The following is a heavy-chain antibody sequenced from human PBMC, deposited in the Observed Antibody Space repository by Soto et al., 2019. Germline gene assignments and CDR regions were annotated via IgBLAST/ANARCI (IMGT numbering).Heavy chain of an antibody. CDR1: VFSFCSYG. V-gene: IGHV3-33*01. CDR3: ARDTAAAGENWFDP. Sequence: GILRLCCPAAVFSFCSYGMLWGSQAVGRGLEWVAVIWYDGSNKYYADSVKGRFTTSRDNSKNTLYLQMNSLRAEDTAVYYCARDTAAAGENWFDPWGQGTLVTVSS. D-gene: IGHD6-13*01. CDR2: IWYDGSNK. J-gene: IGHJ5*02.